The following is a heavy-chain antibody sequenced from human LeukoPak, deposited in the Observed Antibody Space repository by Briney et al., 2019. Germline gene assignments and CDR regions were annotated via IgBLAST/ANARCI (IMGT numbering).Heavy chain of an antibody. Sequence: PGGSLRLSCAASGFTFSSYEMNWVRQAPGKGLEWVSYISSSGSTIYYADSVKGRFTISRDNSKNTLYLQMNSLRAEDTAVYYCAKGPYSGFSWGQGTLVTVSS. CDR2: ISSSGSTI. CDR1: GFTFSSYE. J-gene: IGHJ5*02. CDR3: AKGPYSGFS. D-gene: IGHD1-26*01. V-gene: IGHV3-48*03.